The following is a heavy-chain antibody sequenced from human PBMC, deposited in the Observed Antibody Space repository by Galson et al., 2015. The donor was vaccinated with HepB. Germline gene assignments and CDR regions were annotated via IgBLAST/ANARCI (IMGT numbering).Heavy chain of an antibody. CDR1: GFTLDTRGLC. CDR3: ARSRGYCSSTSCYSGAFDV. V-gene: IGHV2-70*11. D-gene: IGHD2-2*01. Sequence: PALVKPTQTLTLTCSFSGFTLDTRGLCVSWIRQPPGKALEWLARIDWDDDKYYSTSLKTRLSISRGASKNQVALTMTNMDSVDTATYYCARSRGYCSSTSCYSGAFDVWGQGTMVTVSS. J-gene: IGHJ3*01. CDR2: IDWDDDK.